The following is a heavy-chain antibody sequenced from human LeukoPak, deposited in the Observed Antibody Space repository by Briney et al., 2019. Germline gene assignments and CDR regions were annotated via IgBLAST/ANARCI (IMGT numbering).Heavy chain of an antibody. D-gene: IGHD6-6*01. Sequence: SETLSLTCTVSGGSISSSSYYWGWIRQPPGKGLEWIGSIYYSGSTYYNPSLKSRVTIPVDTSKNQFSLKLSSVTAADTAVYYCARSYSSSSHYYYYYMDVWGKGTTVTVSS. CDR1: GGSISSSSYY. V-gene: IGHV4-39*01. CDR3: ARSYSSSSHYYYYYMDV. J-gene: IGHJ6*03. CDR2: IYYSGST.